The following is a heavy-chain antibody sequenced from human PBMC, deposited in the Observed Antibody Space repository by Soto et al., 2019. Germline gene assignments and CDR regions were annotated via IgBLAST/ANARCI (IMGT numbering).Heavy chain of an antibody. D-gene: IGHD3-22*01. CDR3: TILYYYDSGDYYSNYQYYGMDV. J-gene: IGHJ6*02. Sequence: ASVKVSCKASGFTFTSFYMHWVRQAPGQGPEWMGIMHPYGGSTGYAQKFQGRVTLTRDTSTRTDYMELSSLRSDDTAVYYCTILYYYDSGDYYSNYQYYGMDVWGQGTTVTVSS. V-gene: IGHV1-46*01. CDR2: MHPYGGST. CDR1: GFTFTSFY.